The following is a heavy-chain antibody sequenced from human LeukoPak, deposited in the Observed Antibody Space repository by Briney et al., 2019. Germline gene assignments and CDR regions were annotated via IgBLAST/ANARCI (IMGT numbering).Heavy chain of an antibody. V-gene: IGHV1-24*01. Sequence: ASVNVSCKVSGYTLPELSMHWVRQAPGKGVAWMGGFDPEDGETIYAQKFQGRVTMTEDTSTDTAYMELSSLRSEDTAVYYCATAFPHYYGSGIFFDYWGQGPLVTVSS. CDR2: FDPEDGET. CDR3: ATAFPHYYGSGIFFDY. CDR1: GYTLPELS. D-gene: IGHD3-10*01. J-gene: IGHJ4*02.